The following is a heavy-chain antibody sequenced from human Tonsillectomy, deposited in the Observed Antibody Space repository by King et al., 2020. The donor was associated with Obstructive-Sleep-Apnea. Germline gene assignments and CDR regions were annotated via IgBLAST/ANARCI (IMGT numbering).Heavy chain of an antibody. J-gene: IGHJ4*02. D-gene: IGHD3-9*01. CDR1: GGSISSYY. CDR3: AGGDILTGEDY. V-gene: IGHV4-59*08. Sequence: QLQESGPGLVKPSETLSLTCTVSGGSISSYYWSWIRQPPGKGLEWIGYIYYSGSHNYNPSLKSRVTIFVDTSKNQFSLKLSSVTAADTAVYYCAGGDILTGEDYWGQGTLVTVSS. CDR2: IYYSGSH.